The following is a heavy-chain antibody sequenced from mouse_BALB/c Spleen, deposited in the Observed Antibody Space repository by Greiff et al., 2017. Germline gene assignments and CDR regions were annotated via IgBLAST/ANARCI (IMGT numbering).Heavy chain of an antibody. CDR3: ARHPTTLMDY. V-gene: IGHV5-6*01. D-gene: IGHD1-1*01. Sequence: DVHLVESGGDLVKPGGSLKLSCAASGFTFSSYGMSWVRQTPDKRLEWVATISSGGSYTYYPDSVKGRFTISRDNAKNTLYLQMSSLKSEDTAMYYCARHPTTLMDYWGQGTSVTVSS. CDR1: GFTFSSYG. CDR2: ISSGGSYT. J-gene: IGHJ4*01.